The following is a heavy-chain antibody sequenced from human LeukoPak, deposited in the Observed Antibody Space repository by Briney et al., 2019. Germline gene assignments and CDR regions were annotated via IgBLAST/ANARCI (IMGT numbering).Heavy chain of an antibody. D-gene: IGHD1-26*01. Sequence: SETLSLTCTVSGDSISNYYWSWIRQPPGKGLEWIGYIYFIGSTNYTPSLKSLVNISGDTSQNQFSLKLSSVTAADTAVYFCARGTLHRYSGSRLYYFDYWGQGTLVTVSS. J-gene: IGHJ4*02. CDR2: IYFIGST. CDR3: ARGTLHRYSGSRLYYFDY. V-gene: IGHV4-59*01. CDR1: GDSISNYY.